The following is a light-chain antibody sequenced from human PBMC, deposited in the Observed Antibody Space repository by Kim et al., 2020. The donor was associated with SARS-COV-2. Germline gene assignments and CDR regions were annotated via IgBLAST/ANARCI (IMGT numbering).Light chain of an antibody. J-gene: IGKJ5*01. CDR2: GAS. CDR1: QDMRND. CDR3: LQHNTYPIT. Sequence: ACVGERVTMTGRASQDMRNDLGWYQQNPGRAPKRLIYGASSLQSGVPSRFSGSGSGTEFTLTISSVQPEDFATYFCLQHNTYPITFGQGTRLEIK. V-gene: IGKV1-17*01.